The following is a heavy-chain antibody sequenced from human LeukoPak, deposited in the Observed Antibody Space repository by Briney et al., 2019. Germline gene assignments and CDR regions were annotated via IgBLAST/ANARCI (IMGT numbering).Heavy chain of an antibody. CDR1: GGAFSSYA. CDR2: IIPVFGTE. V-gene: IGHV1-69*05. Sequence: SVKLSCKASGGAFSSYAISWVRQAPGQGLEWMGRIIPVFGTENYAEKFQGRVTITTDKSTSTAYMELSSLRSEDTAVYYCARDRCSGGSCYPKPKLTPDAFDIWGQGTMVTVSS. D-gene: IGHD2-15*01. CDR3: ARDRCSGGSCYPKPKLTPDAFDI. J-gene: IGHJ3*02.